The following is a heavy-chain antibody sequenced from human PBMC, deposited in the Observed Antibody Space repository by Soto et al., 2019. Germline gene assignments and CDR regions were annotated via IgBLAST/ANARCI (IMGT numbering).Heavy chain of an antibody. V-gene: IGHV1-3*01. CDR1: GYTFTSYA. Sequence: ASVKVSCKASGYTFTSYAMHWVRQAPEQRLEWMGWINAGNGNTKYSQKFQGRVTITRDTSASTAYMELSSLRSEDTAVYYCARGPPNNWNDYYYMDVWGKGTTVTVSS. CDR3: ARGPPNNWNDYYYMDV. D-gene: IGHD1-20*01. J-gene: IGHJ6*03. CDR2: INAGNGNT.